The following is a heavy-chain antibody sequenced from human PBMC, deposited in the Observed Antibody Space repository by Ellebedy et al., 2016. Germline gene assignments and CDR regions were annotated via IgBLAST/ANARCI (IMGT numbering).Heavy chain of an antibody. V-gene: IGHV4-59*02. Sequence: SETLSLXCDVSGVSVTSFYWSWIRQPPGKGLEWIGDMSYSGSIDYNPSLKSRVTTSLDMSKNHFSLRLTSATAADTAMYYCAREGRPGITTSGTRAFDIWGPGTMVTVSS. CDR2: MSYSGSI. J-gene: IGHJ3*02. CDR1: GVSVTSFY. CDR3: AREGRPGITTSGTRAFDI. D-gene: IGHD6-13*01.